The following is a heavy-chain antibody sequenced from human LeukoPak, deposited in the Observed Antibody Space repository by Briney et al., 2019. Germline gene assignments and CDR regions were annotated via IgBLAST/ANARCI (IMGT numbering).Heavy chain of an antibody. CDR3: APDDSSLRVGYYYVDV. CDR2: ISSSSSYI. J-gene: IGHJ6*03. Sequence: PGGSLRLSCAASGFTFSSYSMNWVRQAPGKGLEWVSSISSSSSYIYYADSVKGRFTISRDNAKNSLYLQMNSLRAEDTAVYYCAPDDSSLRVGYYYVDVWGKGTTVTVSS. D-gene: IGHD6-6*01. V-gene: IGHV3-21*01. CDR1: GFTFSSYS.